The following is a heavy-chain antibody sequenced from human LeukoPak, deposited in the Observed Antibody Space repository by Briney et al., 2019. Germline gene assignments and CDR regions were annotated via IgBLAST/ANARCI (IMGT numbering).Heavy chain of an antibody. D-gene: IGHD3-10*01. CDR1: GGTFSSYA. Sequence: SVKVSCKASGGTFSSYAISRVRQAPGQGLEWMGGIIPIFGTANYAQKFQGRVTITADESTSTAYMELSSLRSEDTAVYYCARDPRTMVRGVPAALRYWGQGTLVTVSS. CDR2: IIPIFGTA. J-gene: IGHJ4*02. CDR3: ARDPRTMVRGVPAALRY. V-gene: IGHV1-69*13.